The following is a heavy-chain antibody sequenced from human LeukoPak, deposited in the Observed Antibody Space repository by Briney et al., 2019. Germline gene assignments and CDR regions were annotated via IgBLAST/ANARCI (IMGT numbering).Heavy chain of an antibody. V-gene: IGHV3-74*01. Sequence: GGSLRLSCAASGFTFSSYWMHWVRQTPGKGLVCVSRINSAGSSTDYADSVKGRFTTSRDNAKNTLYLQMNSLRAEDTAVYYCAGYDILTKGFDYWGQGTLVTVSS. D-gene: IGHD3-9*01. CDR2: INSAGSST. J-gene: IGHJ4*02. CDR3: AGYDILTKGFDY. CDR1: GFTFSSYW.